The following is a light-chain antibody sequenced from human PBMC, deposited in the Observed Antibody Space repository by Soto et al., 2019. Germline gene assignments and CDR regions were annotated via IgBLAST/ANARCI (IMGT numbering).Light chain of an antibody. J-gene: IGKJ4*01. CDR1: HGVGNF. Sequence: DIQMTQSPSSLSASVGDRVTITCRASHGVGNFLAWYQKKPGKAPRLLISAASTLQSGVPSRFSGSESGTNFILTISSLQPEDVATYYCHRCNGGFGGGTKVEIK. V-gene: IGKV1-27*01. CDR3: HRCNGG. CDR2: AAS.